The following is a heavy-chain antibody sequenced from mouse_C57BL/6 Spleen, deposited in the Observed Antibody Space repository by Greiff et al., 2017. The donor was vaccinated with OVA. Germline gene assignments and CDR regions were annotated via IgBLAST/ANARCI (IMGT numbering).Heavy chain of an antibody. CDR2: ISYDGSN. V-gene: IGHV3-6*01. CDR1: GYSITSGYY. CDR3: ARDEGSNFYFDY. J-gene: IGHJ2*01. D-gene: IGHD2-5*01. Sequence: VQLKESGPGLVKPSQSLSLTCSVTGYSITSGYYWNWIRQFPGNKLEWMGYISYDGSNNYNPSLKNRISITRDTSKNQFFLKLNSVTTEDTATYYCARDEGSNFYFDYWGQGTTLTVSS.